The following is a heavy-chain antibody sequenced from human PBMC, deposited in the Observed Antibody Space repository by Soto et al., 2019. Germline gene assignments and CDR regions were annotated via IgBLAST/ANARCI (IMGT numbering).Heavy chain of an antibody. J-gene: IGHJ4*02. D-gene: IGHD3-22*01. CDR1: GYTFTGYY. CDR3: ARLEDYDSSGYPDY. Sequence: ASVKVSCKASGYTFTGYYMHWVRQAPGQGLEWMGWINPNSGGTNYAQKFQGRVTMTRDTSISTAYMELSRLRSDDTAVYYCARLEDYDSSGYPDYWGQGTLVTVSS. V-gene: IGHV1-2*02. CDR2: INPNSGGT.